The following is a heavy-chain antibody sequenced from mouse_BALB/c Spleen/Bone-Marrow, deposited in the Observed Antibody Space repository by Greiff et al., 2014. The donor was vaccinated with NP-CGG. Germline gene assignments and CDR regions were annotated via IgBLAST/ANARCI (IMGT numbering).Heavy chain of an antibody. CDR3: AKSCAAHCYDQESYFAY. J-gene: IGHJ2*01. CDR2: ISCYNGAT. D-gene: IGHD2-12*01. V-gene: IGHV1S34*01. CDR1: GYSFTGYF. Sequence: LVKTGASVKISCTASGYSFTGYFMHWVKQSHGKSLEWIGYISCYNGATRYNQKFKGKATFTVDTSSSTAYMQSTTQTSDLSPIYYCAKSCAAHCYDQESYFAYWGQGTLLTVS.